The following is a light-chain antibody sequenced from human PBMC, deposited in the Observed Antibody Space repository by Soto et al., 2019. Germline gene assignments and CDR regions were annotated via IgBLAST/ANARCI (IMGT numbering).Light chain of an antibody. Sequence: QSALTQPASVSGSPGQSITISCTGTTNDIGSYSFVSWYRQHPGKAPKLMIFAVNNRPSGVSNRFSGSKSGNTASLTISGLQPEDEADYYCSSYATSNTFPVIFGGGTKLTVL. CDR2: AVN. CDR3: SSYATSNTFPVI. V-gene: IGLV2-14*01. CDR1: TNDIGSYSF. J-gene: IGLJ2*01.